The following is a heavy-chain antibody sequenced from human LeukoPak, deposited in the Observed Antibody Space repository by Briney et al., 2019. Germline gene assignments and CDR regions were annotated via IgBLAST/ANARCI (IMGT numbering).Heavy chain of an antibody. D-gene: IGHD3-9*01. Sequence: GGSLRLSCAASGFTFSSYAMSWVRQAPGKGLEWVSAISGSGGSTYYADSVKGRFTISRDNSKNALYLQMNNLRAEDTAVYYCAKDSGGRGYYDILTGYHYLDYWGQGTLVTVSS. V-gene: IGHV3-23*01. J-gene: IGHJ4*02. CDR3: AKDSGGRGYYDILTGYHYLDY. CDR1: GFTFSSYA. CDR2: ISGSGGST.